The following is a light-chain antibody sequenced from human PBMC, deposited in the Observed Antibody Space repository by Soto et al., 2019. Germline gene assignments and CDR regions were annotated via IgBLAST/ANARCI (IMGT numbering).Light chain of an antibody. V-gene: IGKV1-27*01. CDR3: QKYNSAPFP. Sequence: DIQMTQSPSSRSASVGDRVTITCRASQGISNYLAWYQQKPGKVPKLLIYAASTLQSGVPSRFSGSGSGTDFTLTISSLQPDDVAPYYCQKYNSAPFPFAGGTKVDIK. J-gene: IGKJ4*01. CDR1: QGISNY. CDR2: AAS.